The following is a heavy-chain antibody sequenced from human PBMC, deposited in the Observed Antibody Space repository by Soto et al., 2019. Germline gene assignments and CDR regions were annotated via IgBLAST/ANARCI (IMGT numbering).Heavy chain of an antibody. Sequence: QVQLVQSGTEVKKPGASVKVSCKASNHTFSSFGINWVRQAPGRGLEWMGWISVYTGKTNYAQEVQDRVTLTRDTSPSIVYVVRRRLTSDATAVYYWGGDSSSPWGQYYYYYAMDVWGQGTTVTVSS. J-gene: IGHJ6*02. CDR3: GGDSSSPWGQYYYYYAMDV. CDR1: NHTFSSFG. V-gene: IGHV1-18*01. CDR2: ISVYTGKT. D-gene: IGHD6-13*01.